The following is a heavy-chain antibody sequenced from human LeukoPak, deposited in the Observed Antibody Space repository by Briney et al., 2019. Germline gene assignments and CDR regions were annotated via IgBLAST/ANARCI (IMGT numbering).Heavy chain of an antibody. D-gene: IGHD5-24*01. J-gene: IGHJ2*01. Sequence: SETLSLTCTVSGGSISSRSYYWGWIRQPPGKGLEWIGSIYYSGSSYYTPSLKSRLTISVDTSKNQFSLKLSSVTAADTAVYYCARLMDWHFDLWGRGTLVTVSS. CDR1: GGSISSRSYY. CDR3: ARLMDWHFDL. CDR2: IYYSGSS. V-gene: IGHV4-39*01.